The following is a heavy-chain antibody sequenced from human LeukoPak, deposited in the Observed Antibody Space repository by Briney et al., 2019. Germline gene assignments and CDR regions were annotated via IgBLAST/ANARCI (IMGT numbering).Heavy chain of an antibody. CDR3: ARAIVPAAPDY. CDR1: GGSIRSSSYF. J-gene: IGHJ4*02. V-gene: IGHV4-39*07. CDR2: IDSSGKT. D-gene: IGHD2-2*01. Sequence: SETLSLTCTVSGGSIRSSSYFWGWIRQPPGKGLEWIGSIDSSGKTYYNPALKSRVTISVDTSKNHFSLRLTSVTAADTAVYYCARAIVPAAPDYWGQGTLVTVSS.